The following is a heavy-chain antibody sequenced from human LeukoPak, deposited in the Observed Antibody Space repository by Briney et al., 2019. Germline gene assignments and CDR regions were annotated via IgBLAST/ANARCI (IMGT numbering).Heavy chain of an antibody. V-gene: IGHV1-18*01. J-gene: IGHJ1*01. D-gene: IGHD4-17*01. CDR3: ARDDYGDESAEYFQH. Sequence: ASVKVSCKASGYTFTSYGISWVRQAPGQGLEWMGWISAYNGNTNCAQKLQGRVTMTTDTSTSTAYMELRSLRSDDTAVYYCARDDYGDESAEYFQHWGQGTLVTVSS. CDR2: ISAYNGNT. CDR1: GYTFTSYG.